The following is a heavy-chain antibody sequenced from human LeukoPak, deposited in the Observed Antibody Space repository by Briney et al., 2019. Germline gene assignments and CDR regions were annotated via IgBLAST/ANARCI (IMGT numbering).Heavy chain of an antibody. D-gene: IGHD3-22*01. J-gene: IGHJ4*02. CDR2: IYPGDSDT. CDR1: GYCFTSYW. V-gene: IGHV5-51*01. CDR3: ARWAGSGDSLCFDY. Sequence: GESLKISCKGSGYCFTSYWIVWVRQMPGKGLEWMGIIYPGDSDTRYSPSFQGQVTISADKSISTAYLQWSSLKTSDTALYYCARWAGSGDSLCFDYWGQGTLVTVSS.